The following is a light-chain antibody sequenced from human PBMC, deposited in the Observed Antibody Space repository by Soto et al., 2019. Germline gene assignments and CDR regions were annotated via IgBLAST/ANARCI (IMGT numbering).Light chain of an antibody. V-gene: IGKV1-33*01. J-gene: IGKJ4*01. Sequence: DIQMTNSPSSLSASEGARVTLICKPSKEIRTYLNWYQQKPGKAPKLLIYDASNLETGVPSRFSGSGSGTDFTFTISSLQPEDIATYYCQQYDNLPLTFGGGTKVEIK. CDR1: KEIRTY. CDR2: DAS. CDR3: QQYDNLPLT.